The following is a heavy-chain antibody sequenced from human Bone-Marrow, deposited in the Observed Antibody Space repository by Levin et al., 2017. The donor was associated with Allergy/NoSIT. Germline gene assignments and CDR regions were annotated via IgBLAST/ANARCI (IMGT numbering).Heavy chain of an antibody. D-gene: IGHD4-17*01. CDR2: IYYSGST. CDR1: GGSISSSSYY. CDR3: ARPVTTVLGYFDY. V-gene: IGHV4-39*01. J-gene: IGHJ4*02. Sequence: SQTLSLTCTVSGGSISSSSYYWGWIRQPPGKGLEWIGSIYYSGSTYYNPSLKSRVTISVDTSKNQFSLKLSSVTAADTAVYYCARPVTTVLGYFDYWGQGTLVTVSS.